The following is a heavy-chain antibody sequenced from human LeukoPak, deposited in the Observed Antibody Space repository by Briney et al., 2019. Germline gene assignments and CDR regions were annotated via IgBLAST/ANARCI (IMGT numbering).Heavy chain of an antibody. CDR2: IRYDGSNK. J-gene: IGHJ3*02. CDR1: GFTFSSYG. Sequence: GGSLRLSCAASGFTFSSYGMHWVRQAPGKGLEWVAFIRYDGSNKYYADSVKGRFTISRDNSKNTLYLQMNSLRAEDTAVYYCARENYYDSRHDAFDIWGQGTMVTVSS. D-gene: IGHD3-22*01. V-gene: IGHV3-30*02. CDR3: ARENYYDSRHDAFDI.